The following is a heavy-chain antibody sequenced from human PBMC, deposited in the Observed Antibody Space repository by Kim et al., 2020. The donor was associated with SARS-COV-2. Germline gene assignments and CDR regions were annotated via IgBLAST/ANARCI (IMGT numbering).Heavy chain of an antibody. CDR2: IYYSGST. V-gene: IGHV4-39*01. Sequence: SETLSLTCTVSGGSISSSSYYWGWIRQPPGKGLEWIGSIYYSGSTYYNPSLKSRVTISVDTSKNQFSLKLSSVTAADTAVYYCARHGSHTVVVVAAIGAFDIWGQGTMVTVSS. CDR1: GGSISSSSYY. CDR3: ARHGSHTVVVVAAIGAFDI. J-gene: IGHJ3*02. D-gene: IGHD2-15*01.